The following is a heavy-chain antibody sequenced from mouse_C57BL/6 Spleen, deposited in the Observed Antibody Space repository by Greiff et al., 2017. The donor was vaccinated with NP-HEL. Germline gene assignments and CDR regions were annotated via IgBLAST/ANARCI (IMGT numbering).Heavy chain of an antibody. V-gene: IGHV1-19*01. D-gene: IGHD2-4*01. CDR2: INPYNGGT. J-gene: IGHJ3*01. CDR3: ARWDYDLFAY. CDR1: GYTFTDYY. Sequence: VQLQQSGPVLVKPGASVKMSCKASGYTFTDYYMNWVKQSHGKSLEWIGVINPYNGGTSYNQKFKGKATLTVDKSSSTAYMELNSLTSEDSAVYSCARWDYDLFAYWGQGTLVTVSA.